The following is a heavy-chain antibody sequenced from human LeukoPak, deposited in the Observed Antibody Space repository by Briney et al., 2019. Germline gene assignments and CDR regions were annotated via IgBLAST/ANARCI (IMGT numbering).Heavy chain of an antibody. D-gene: IGHD2-2*01. CDR3: AKDQSYRRVPYYFDY. CDR2: ISYDGSNK. V-gene: IGHV3-30*18. Sequence: GRSLRLSCAASGFTFSSYGMHWVRQAPGKGLEWVAVISYDGSNKYYADSVKGRFTISRDNSKNTLYLQMNSLRAEDTAVYYCAKDQSYRRVPYYFDYWGQGTLVTVSS. J-gene: IGHJ4*02. CDR1: GFTFSSYG.